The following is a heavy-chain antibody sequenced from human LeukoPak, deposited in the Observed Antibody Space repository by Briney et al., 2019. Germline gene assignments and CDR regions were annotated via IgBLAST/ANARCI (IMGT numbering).Heavy chain of an antibody. J-gene: IGHJ5*02. V-gene: IGHV1-2*02. CDR1: GYTFTYYY. D-gene: IGHD6-19*01. CDR2: INPSSGST. Sequence: GASVKVSCKASGYTFTYYYMHWVRQAPGQGLEWVGMINPSSGSTSYAQNFLGTVTMTRDTSISTAYLDLSSQTSDDAAFYYCARAFPSGWGGLNPWGQGTLVTVSS. CDR3: ARAFPSGWGGLNP.